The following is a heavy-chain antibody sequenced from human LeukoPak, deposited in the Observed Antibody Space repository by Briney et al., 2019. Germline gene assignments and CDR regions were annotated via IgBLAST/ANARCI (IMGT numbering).Heavy chain of an antibody. CDR3: AKSRDDYYYYGMDV. J-gene: IGHJ6*02. V-gene: IGHV3-23*01. CDR2: ISGSGGST. Sequence: GGSLRLSCAASGFTFSSYAMSWVRQAPGKGLEWVSVISGSGGSTYYADSVKGRFTISRDNSKNTLYLQMNSLRAEDTAVYYCAKSRDDYYYYGMDVWGQGTTVTVSS. CDR1: GFTFSSYA.